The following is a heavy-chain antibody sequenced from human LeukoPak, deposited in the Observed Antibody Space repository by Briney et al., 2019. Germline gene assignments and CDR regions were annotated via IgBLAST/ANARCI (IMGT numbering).Heavy chain of an antibody. CDR2: IYYSGST. CDR3: ARAAAGGYYYYGMDV. V-gene: IGHV4-31*03. D-gene: IGHD6-13*01. CDR1: GGSISSGGYY. J-gene: IGHJ6*04. Sequence: SQTLSLTCTVSGGSISSGGYYWSWIRQHPGKGLEWIGYIYYSGSTYYNPSLKSRVTISVGTSKNQFSLKLSSVTAADTAVYYCARAAAGGYYYYGMDVWGKGTTVTVSS.